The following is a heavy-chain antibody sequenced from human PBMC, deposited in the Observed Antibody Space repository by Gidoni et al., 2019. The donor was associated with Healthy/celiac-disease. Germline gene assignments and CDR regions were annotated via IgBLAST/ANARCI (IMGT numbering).Heavy chain of an antibody. Sequence: QVPLVQSGSELTKPGASVTVSCKASGYTFTSYAMHWVRQAPGQGLEWMGWINTNTGNPTYAQGFTGRFVFSLDTSVSTAYLQISSLKAEDTAVYDCARGLYNWNDSLGYWGQGTLVTVSS. CDR1: GYTFTSYA. V-gene: IGHV7-4-1*02. CDR2: INTNTGNP. D-gene: IGHD1-20*01. CDR3: ARGLYNWNDSLGY. J-gene: IGHJ4*02.